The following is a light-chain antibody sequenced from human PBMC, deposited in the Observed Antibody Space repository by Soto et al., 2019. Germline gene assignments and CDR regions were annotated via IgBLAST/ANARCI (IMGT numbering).Light chain of an antibody. V-gene: IGKV1-5*01. CDR2: DAT. CDR1: QSITRW. J-gene: IGKJ2*01. CDR3: QQYNGYSHS. Sequence: DIPMTQSPSTLSASVGDRVTITCRADQSITRWLAWFQQKPGKAPSLLIYDATNLQPGVPSRFSGSGSGTEFTLTISSLQPDDFATYYCQQYNGYSHSFGQGTRVEIK.